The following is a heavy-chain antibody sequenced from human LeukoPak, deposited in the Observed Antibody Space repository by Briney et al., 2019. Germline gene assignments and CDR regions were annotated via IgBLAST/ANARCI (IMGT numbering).Heavy chain of an antibody. CDR1: GYTFTGYY. CDR3: ARVGSWYSSAWYCAFDI. V-gene: IGHV1-2*02. Sequence: EASVKVSCKASGYTFTGYYIHWVRQAPGQGLEWMGWINPNSGGTNYAQKFQGRVTMTRDTSISTAYMELSRLRSDATAVYYCARVGSWYSSAWYCAFDIWGQGTMVTVSS. J-gene: IGHJ3*02. D-gene: IGHD6-19*01. CDR2: INPNSGGT.